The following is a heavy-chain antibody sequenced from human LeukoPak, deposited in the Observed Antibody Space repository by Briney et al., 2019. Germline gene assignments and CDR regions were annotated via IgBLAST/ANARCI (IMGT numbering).Heavy chain of an antibody. V-gene: IGHV3-30-3*01. CDR2: ISQDGSDR. CDR3: AKADSSGWYLGFDY. J-gene: IGHJ4*02. CDR1: GLTFSSHA. Sequence: PGGSLRLSCAASGLTFSSHAMHWVRQAPGKGLEWVAVISQDGSDRHYTDSVKGRFTVSRGNSRNTLYLQMNSLRAEDTAVYYCAKADSSGWYLGFDYWGQGTLVTVSS. D-gene: IGHD6-19*01.